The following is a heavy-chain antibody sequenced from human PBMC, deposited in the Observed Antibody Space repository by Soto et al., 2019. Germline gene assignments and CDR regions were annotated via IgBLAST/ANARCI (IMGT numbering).Heavy chain of an antibody. D-gene: IGHD3-10*01. CDR3: ARDRDFWGSGSYPLDY. Sequence: GASVKVSCKASGYTFTSYGISWVRQAPGQGLEWMGWISAYNGNTNYAQKLQGRVTMTTDTSTSTAYMELRSLRSDDTAVYYCARDRDFWGSGSYPLDYWGQGTLVTVSS. J-gene: IGHJ4*02. CDR1: GYTFTSYG. CDR2: ISAYNGNT. V-gene: IGHV1-18*01.